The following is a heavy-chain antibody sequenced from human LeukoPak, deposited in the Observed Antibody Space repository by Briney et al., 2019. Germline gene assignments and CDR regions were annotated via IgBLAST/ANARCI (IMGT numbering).Heavy chain of an antibody. CDR3: ARGGDILTGYYPAYNWFDP. CDR1: GYSFTGYY. V-gene: IGHV1-8*02. J-gene: IGHJ5*02. D-gene: IGHD3-9*01. Sequence: ASVKVSCKASGYSFTGYYMHWVRQGPGQGLELMGWPNLNSGNTGYAQKLQGRVTMTRNTSISTAYMELSSLRSEDTAVYYCARGGDILTGYYPAYNWFDPWGQGTLVTVSS. CDR2: PNLNSGNT.